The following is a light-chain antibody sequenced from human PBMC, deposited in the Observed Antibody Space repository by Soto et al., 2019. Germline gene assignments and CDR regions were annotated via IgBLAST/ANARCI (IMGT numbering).Light chain of an antibody. CDR1: SSNIGSFYD. Sequence: QSVLTQPPSVSGAPGQRVTIPCTGSSSNIGSFYDVHWYQQLPGTVPKLLIYGDNNRPSGVPGRFSGSKSGTSASLALTGFQAYDGDEYYCQSYDYSQSHVVFGGGTKVTLL. CDR3: QSYDYSQSHVV. V-gene: IGLV1-40*01. J-gene: IGLJ2*01. CDR2: GDN.